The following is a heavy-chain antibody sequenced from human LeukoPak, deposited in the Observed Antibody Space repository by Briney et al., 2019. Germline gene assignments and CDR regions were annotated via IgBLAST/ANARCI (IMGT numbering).Heavy chain of an antibody. CDR2: IYHSGST. J-gene: IGHJ4*02. V-gene: IGHV4-38-2*01. CDR3: ARHRAAGWFGALLPNDY. CDR1: GYSISSGYY. Sequence: SETLSLTCAVSGYSISSGYYWGWIRQPPGKGLEWIGSIYHSGSTYYNPSLKSRVTISVDTSKNQFSLKLSSVTAADTAVYYCARHRAAGWFGALLPNDYWGQGTLVTVSS. D-gene: IGHD3-10*01.